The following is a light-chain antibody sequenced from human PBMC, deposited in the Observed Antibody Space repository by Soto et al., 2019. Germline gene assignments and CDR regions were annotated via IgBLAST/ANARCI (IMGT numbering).Light chain of an antibody. Sequence: AIRMTQSPSSLSASTGDRVTITCRASEDISSYLAWYQQKPGQAPQLLIYTASTLQSGVPARFSGSGSGTDFTLSISCLQSEDFATYYCQQYSTYPWTFGQGTKVEVK. J-gene: IGKJ1*01. CDR2: TAS. CDR3: QQYSTYPWT. V-gene: IGKV1-8*01. CDR1: EDISSY.